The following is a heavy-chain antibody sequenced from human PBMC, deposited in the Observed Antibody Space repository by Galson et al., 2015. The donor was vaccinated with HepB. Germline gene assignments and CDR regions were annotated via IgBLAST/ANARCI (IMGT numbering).Heavy chain of an antibody. J-gene: IGHJ4*02. Sequence: SLRLSCAASGFIFSDYYMSWIRQAPGKGLEWVSYISGGGTYTKYADSVKGRFTISRDNAKNSLYLQLNSLSAGDTAVYYYARCTGGSCFFAYWGQGTLVTVSP. CDR1: GFIFSDYY. CDR2: ISGGGTYT. CDR3: ARCTGGSCFFAY. D-gene: IGHD2-15*01. V-gene: IGHV3-11*06.